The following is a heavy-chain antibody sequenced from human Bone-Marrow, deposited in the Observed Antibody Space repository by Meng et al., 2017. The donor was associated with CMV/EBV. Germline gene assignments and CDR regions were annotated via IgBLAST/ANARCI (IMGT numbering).Heavy chain of an antibody. CDR2: ISAYNGNT. CDR3: ARDTHGWNYYDY. Sequence: ASVKVSCKASGYTFTSYGISWVRQAPGQGLEWMGWISAYNGNTNYAQKLQGRVTMTTDTSTSTAYMELRSLRSEDTAVYYCARDTHGWNYYDYWGQGTLVTVSS. V-gene: IGHV1-18*01. CDR1: GYTFTSYG. D-gene: IGHD2-15*01. J-gene: IGHJ4*02.